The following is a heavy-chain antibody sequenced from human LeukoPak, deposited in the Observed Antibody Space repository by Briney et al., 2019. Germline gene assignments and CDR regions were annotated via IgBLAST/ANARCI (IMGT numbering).Heavy chain of an antibody. CDR1: GYTLNSYY. V-gene: IGHV1-46*02. D-gene: IGHD3-22*01. Sequence: ASVKVSCKASGYTLNSYYLHWVRPAPGQGLEWMGIINPSGSIKRFAQKFQGRVTMTRDTSPSTVYMELSSLRSEDTAVYYCAGGVDYDSSAFISPFDYWGQGTLITVSS. CDR3: AGGVDYDSSAFISPFDY. CDR2: INPSGSIK. J-gene: IGHJ4*02.